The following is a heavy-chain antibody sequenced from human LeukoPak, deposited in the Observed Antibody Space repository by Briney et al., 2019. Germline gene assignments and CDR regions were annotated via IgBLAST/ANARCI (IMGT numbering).Heavy chain of an antibody. CDR3: ARVRYVDTAMVPFDY. D-gene: IGHD5-18*01. J-gene: IGHJ4*02. CDR2: ISYDGSNK. V-gene: IGHV3-30*04. CDR1: GFTFSSYA. Sequence: GSLRLSCAASGFTFSSYAMDRVRQAPGKGLEWVGVISYDGSNKYYADSVKGRFTISRDNSKNTLYLQMNSLRAEDTAVYYCARVRYVDTAMVPFDYWGQGTLVTVSS.